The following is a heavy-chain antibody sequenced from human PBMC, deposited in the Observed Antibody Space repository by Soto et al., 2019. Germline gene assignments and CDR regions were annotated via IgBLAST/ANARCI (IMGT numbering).Heavy chain of an antibody. Sequence: SETLSLTCTVSGGSINNYYWNWIRQPPGKGLEWIGYIYSSGSTNSNPSLKSRVTISLDTSKNQFSLKLTSVTAADTAVYFCARDTLTGRYGMDGWGQGTTDTGSS. CDR1: GGSINNYY. J-gene: IGHJ6*02. D-gene: IGHD3-9*01. V-gene: IGHV4-4*08. CDR3: ARDTLTGRYGMDG. CDR2: IYSSGST.